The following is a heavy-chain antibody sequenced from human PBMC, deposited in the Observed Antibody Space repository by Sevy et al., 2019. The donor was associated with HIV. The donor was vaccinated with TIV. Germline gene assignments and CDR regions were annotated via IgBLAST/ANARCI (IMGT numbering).Heavy chain of an antibody. CDR3: ARLTTMPTSDVYGMDV. D-gene: IGHD1-1*01. J-gene: IGHJ6*02. CDR1: GYTFTDYY. CDR2: INPNDGVT. Sequence: ASVKVSCKASGYTFTDYYIHWVRQAPGQGLEWMAWINPNDGVTNYAQRFQGGVTVTRETSISRAYLELRRLRSVDTAIYYCARLTTMPTSDVYGMDVWGQGTTVTVSS. V-gene: IGHV1-2*02.